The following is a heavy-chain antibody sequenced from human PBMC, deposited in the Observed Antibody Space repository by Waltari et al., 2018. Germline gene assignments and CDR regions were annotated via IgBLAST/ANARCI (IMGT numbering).Heavy chain of an antibody. CDR3: ARGHIAVADRDNYFDY. CDR1: GFTFSSYS. D-gene: IGHD6-19*01. CDR2: ISSSSSYI. Sequence: EVQLVESGGGLVKPGGSLRLSCAASGFTFSSYSMNWVRQAPGKGLEWVSSISSSSSYIYDADSVKGRFTISRDNAKNSLYRQMNSLRAEDTAVYYCARGHIAVADRDNYFDYWGQGTLVTVSS. V-gene: IGHV3-21*01. J-gene: IGHJ4*02.